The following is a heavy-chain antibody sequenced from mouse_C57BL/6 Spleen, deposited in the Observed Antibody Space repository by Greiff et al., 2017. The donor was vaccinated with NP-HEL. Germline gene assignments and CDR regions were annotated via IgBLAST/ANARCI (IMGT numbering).Heavy chain of an antibody. D-gene: IGHD2-3*01. CDR3: ARMVTTMDY. V-gene: IGHV1-76*01. CDR2: IYPGSGNT. CDR1: GYTFTDYY. Sequence: VQLQQSGAELVRPGASVKLSCKASGYTFTDYYINWVKQRPGQGLEWIARIYPGSGNTYYNEKFKGKATLTAEKSSSTAYMQLSSLTSEDSAVYFCARMVTTMDYWGQGTSVTVSS. J-gene: IGHJ4*01.